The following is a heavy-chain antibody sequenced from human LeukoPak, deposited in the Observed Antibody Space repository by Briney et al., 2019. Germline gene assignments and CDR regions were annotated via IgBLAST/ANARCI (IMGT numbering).Heavy chain of an antibody. CDR3: ARGWSSSGWSIYYGMDA. V-gene: IGHV1-8*01. J-gene: IGHJ6*02. CDR2: MNPNSGNT. CDR1: GYTFTSYD. D-gene: IGHD6-19*01. Sequence: ASVNVSCKASGYTFTSYDINWVRQATGQGLEWMGWMNPNSGNTGYAQKFQGRVTISRNTSISTAYMELSSLRSEDTAVYYCARGWSSSGWSIYYGMDAWGQGTTVTVSS.